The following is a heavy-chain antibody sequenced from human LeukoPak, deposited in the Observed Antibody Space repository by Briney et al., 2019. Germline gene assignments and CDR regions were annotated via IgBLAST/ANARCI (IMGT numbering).Heavy chain of an antibody. CDR2: ISSSSSTI. J-gene: IGHJ4*02. CDR1: GLPLGFYS. CDR3: ARERVGATDIDY. Sequence: GGSLRHLCAVSGLPLGFYSMQWVREAPGKGLEWVSYISSSSSTIYYAASVKGRSTIFEENAKNSLQLQMNVRSDEDTAVYYWARERVGATDIDYWGQGTLVTVSS. V-gene: IGHV3-48*02. D-gene: IGHD1-26*01.